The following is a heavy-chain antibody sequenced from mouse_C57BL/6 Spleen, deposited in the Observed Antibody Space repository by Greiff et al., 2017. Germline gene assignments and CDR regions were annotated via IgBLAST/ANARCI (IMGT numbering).Heavy chain of an antibody. V-gene: IGHV1-78*01. CDR1: GYTFTDHT. CDR3: ARAGDYDEDYYAMDY. D-gene: IGHD2-4*01. Sequence: QVQLKESDAELVKPGASVKISCKVSGYTFTDHTIHWMKQRPEQGLEWIGYIYPRDGSTKYNEKFKGKATLTADKSSSTAYMQLNSLTSEDSEVYFCARAGDYDEDYYAMDYWGQGTSVTVSS. J-gene: IGHJ4*01. CDR2: IYPRDGST.